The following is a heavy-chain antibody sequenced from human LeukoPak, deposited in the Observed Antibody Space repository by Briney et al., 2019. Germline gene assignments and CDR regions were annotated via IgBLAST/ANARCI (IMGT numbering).Heavy chain of an antibody. J-gene: IGHJ6*02. Sequence: ASVNVSCKASGYTFTSYYVHWVRQAPGQGLEWMGIINPSGGSTSYAQKFQGRVTMTTDTSTSTAYMELRSLRSDDTAVYYCAREGYYGSGSYPYYYGMDVWGRGTTVTVSS. D-gene: IGHD3-10*01. CDR3: AREGYYGSGSYPYYYGMDV. CDR2: INPSGGST. CDR1: GYTFTSYY. V-gene: IGHV1-46*01.